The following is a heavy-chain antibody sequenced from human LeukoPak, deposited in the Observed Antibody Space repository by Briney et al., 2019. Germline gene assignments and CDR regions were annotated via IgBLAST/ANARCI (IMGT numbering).Heavy chain of an antibody. D-gene: IGHD5-12*01. V-gene: IGHV1-18*01. CDR3: ARDGHSGYDPYYYYYYYMDV. CDR2: ISAYNGNT. CDR1: GYTFTSYG. J-gene: IGHJ6*03. Sequence: GASVKVSCKASGYTFTSYGISWVRQAPGQGLEWMGWISAYNGNTNYAQKLQGRVTMTTDTSTSTAYMELRSLRSDDTAVYYCARDGHSGYDPYYYYYYYMDVWGKGTTVTISS.